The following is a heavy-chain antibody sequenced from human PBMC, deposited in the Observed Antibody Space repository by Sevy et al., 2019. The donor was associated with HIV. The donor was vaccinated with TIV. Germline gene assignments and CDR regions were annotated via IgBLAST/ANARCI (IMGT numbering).Heavy chain of an antibody. CDR1: GYTFTGYY. Sequence: ASVKVSCKASGYTFTGYYMHWVRQAPGQGLEWMGRINPNSGGTNYARKFQGRVTMTRDTSISTAYMELSRLRSDDTAVYYGARDPRYYYDSSGYYNRGDDAFDIWGQGTMVTVSS. V-gene: IGHV1-2*06. CDR3: ARDPRYYYDSSGYYNRGDDAFDI. D-gene: IGHD3-22*01. J-gene: IGHJ3*02. CDR2: INPNSGGT.